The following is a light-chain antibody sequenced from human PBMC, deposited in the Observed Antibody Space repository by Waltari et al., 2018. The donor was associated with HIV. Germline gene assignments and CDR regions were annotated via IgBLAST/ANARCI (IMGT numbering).Light chain of an antibody. J-gene: IGKJ2*01. Sequence: RVTITCRASQNIGNFLNWYLHKPGTAPKLLIYGASSLQGGVPSRFSGGGSGTDFFLTISNLQLEDFGIYYCQQSYNSPVTFGQGTKVEI. CDR1: QNIGNF. V-gene: IGKV1-39*01. CDR3: QQSYNSPVT. CDR2: GAS.